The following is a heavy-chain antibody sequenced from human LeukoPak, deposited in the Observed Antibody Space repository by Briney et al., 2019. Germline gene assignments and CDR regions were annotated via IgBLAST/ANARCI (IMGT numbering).Heavy chain of an antibody. CDR1: GYTLTELS. D-gene: IGHD3-10*01. Sequence: ASVKVSCKVSGYTLTELSMHWVRQAPGKGLEWMGGFDPEDGETIYAQKFQGRVTMTEDTSTDTAYMELSSLRSEGTAVYYCATDKFPAGDYYGSGSYVRWFDPWGQGTLVTVSS. J-gene: IGHJ5*02. CDR2: FDPEDGET. CDR3: ATDKFPAGDYYGSGSYVRWFDP. V-gene: IGHV1-24*01.